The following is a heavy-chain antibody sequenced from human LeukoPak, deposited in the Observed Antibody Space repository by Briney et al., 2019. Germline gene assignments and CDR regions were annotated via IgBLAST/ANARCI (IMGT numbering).Heavy chain of an antibody. V-gene: IGHV1-18*01. CDR1: GGTFSSYA. CDR2: ISAYNGNT. Sequence: ASVKVSCKASGGTFSSYAISWVRQAPGQGLEWMGWISAYNGNTNYAQKFQGRFTMTTDTSTTTAYMELGSLRFDDTAVYYCARDLAWGYVEQRLGWLDPWGQGAQVTVSS. J-gene: IGHJ5*02. D-gene: IGHD1/OR15-1a*01. CDR3: ARDLAWGYVEQRLGWLDP.